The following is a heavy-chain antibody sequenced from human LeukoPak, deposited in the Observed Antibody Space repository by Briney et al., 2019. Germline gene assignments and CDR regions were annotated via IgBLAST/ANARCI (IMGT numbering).Heavy chain of an antibody. J-gene: IGHJ4*02. V-gene: IGHV4-39*01. D-gene: IGHD3-3*01. CDR2: IYYSGST. CDR3: ARRGVGTIFGVVVYYFDY. Sequence: PSETLSLTCTVSGGSISSSSYYWGWIRQPPGEGLEWIGYIYYSGSTYYNPSLKSRVTISVDTSKNQFSLKLSSVTAADTAVYYCARRGVGTIFGVVVYYFDYWGQGTLVTVSS. CDR1: GGSISSSSYY.